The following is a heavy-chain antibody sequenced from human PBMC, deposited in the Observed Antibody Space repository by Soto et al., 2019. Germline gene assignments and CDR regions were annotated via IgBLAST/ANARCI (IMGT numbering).Heavy chain of an antibody. CDR2: MNPNSGNT. CDR3: ARGYYSSGTNRDYGDYDPQNPDQNWFDP. CDR1: GYTFTSYD. V-gene: IGHV1-8*01. J-gene: IGHJ5*02. D-gene: IGHD4-17*01. Sequence: ASVKVSCKASGYTFTSYDINWVRQATGQGLEWMGWMNPNSGNTGYAQKFQGRVTMTRNTSISTAYMELGSLGSEDTAVYYCARGYYSSGTNRDYGDYDPQNPDQNWFDPWGQGTLVTVSS.